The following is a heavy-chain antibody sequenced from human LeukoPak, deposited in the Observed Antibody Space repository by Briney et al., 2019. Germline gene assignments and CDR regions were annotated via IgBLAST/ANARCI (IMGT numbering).Heavy chain of an antibody. J-gene: IGHJ2*01. CDR1: GGSISSYY. Sequence: PSETLSLTCTVSGGSISSYYWSWIRQPPGKGLEWIGYIYYSGSTNYNPSLKSRVTISVDTSKNQFSLELSSVTAADTAVYYCARQSSGWPGYFDLWGRGTLVTVSS. CDR3: ARQSSGWPGYFDL. V-gene: IGHV4-59*08. CDR2: IYYSGST. D-gene: IGHD6-19*01.